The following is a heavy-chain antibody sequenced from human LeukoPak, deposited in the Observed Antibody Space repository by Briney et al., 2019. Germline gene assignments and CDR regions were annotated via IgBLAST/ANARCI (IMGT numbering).Heavy chain of an antibody. V-gene: IGHV1-69*13. Sequence: SVKVSFKASGATSSSYAISLVRQAPGQGLEWMGRIIPIFGTANYAQKFQGRVTITADESTSTAYMELSSLRSEDTAVYYCAVVLRYFDWFPLFDYWGQGTLVTVSS. CDR1: GATSSSYA. CDR3: AVVLRYFDWFPLFDY. D-gene: IGHD3-9*01. J-gene: IGHJ4*02. CDR2: IIPIFGTA.